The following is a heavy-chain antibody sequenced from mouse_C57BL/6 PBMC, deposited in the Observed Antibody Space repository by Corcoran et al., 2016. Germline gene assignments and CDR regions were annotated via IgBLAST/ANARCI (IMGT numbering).Heavy chain of an antibody. CDR2: INPYNGGT. D-gene: IGHD2-4*01. J-gene: IGHJ2*01. Sequence: EVQLQQSGPVLVKPGASVKMSCKASGYTFTDYYMNWVKQSHGKSLEWIGVINPYNGGTSYNQKFKGKATLTVDKSSSTAYMELNSLTSEDSAVYYCAYDYDQGYFDYWGQGTTLTVSS. V-gene: IGHV1-19*01. CDR1: GYTFTDYY. CDR3: AYDYDQGYFDY.